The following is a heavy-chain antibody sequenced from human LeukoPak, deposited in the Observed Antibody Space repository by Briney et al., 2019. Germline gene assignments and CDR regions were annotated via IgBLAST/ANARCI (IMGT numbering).Heavy chain of an antibody. V-gene: IGHV3-30*02. Sequence: PGGSLRLSCAASGFTFSSYGMHWVRQAPGKGLEWVAFIRYDGSNKYYADSVKGRFTTSRDNSKNTLYLQMNSLRAEDTAVYYCARVAHYYGSGSYNYWGQGTLVTVSS. D-gene: IGHD3-10*01. CDR1: GFTFSSYG. J-gene: IGHJ4*02. CDR3: ARVAHYYGSGSYNY. CDR2: IRYDGSNK.